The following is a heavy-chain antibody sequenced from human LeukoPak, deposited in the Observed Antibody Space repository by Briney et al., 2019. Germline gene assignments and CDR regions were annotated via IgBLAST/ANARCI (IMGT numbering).Heavy chain of an antibody. CDR1: GGSISSSSYY. V-gene: IGHV4-39*01. CDR3: ARQYIVVVQSWYFDL. D-gene: IGHD2-2*01. CDR2: IYYSGST. J-gene: IGHJ2*01. Sequence: SETLSLTCTVSGGSISSSSYYWGWIRQPPGKGLEWIGSIYYSGSTYYNPSLKSRVTISADTSKNQFSLKLSSVTAADTAVYYCARQYIVVVQSWYFDLWGRGTLVTVSS.